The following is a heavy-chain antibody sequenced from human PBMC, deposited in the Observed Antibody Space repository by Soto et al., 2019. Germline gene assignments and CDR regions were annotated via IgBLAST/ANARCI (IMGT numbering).Heavy chain of an antibody. CDR3: ARDSSGWANNWFDP. V-gene: IGHV4-38-2*02. Sequence: SQTLSLTCAVSGYSISSGYYWGWIRQPPGKGLEWIGSIYHSGGTYYNPSLKSRVTISVDTSKNQFSLKLSSVTAADTAVYYCARDSSGWANNWFDPWGQGTLVTVSS. D-gene: IGHD6-19*01. J-gene: IGHJ5*02. CDR2: IYHSGGT. CDR1: GYSISSGYY.